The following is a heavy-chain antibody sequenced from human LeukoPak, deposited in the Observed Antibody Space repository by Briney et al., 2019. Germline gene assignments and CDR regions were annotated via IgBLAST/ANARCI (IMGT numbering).Heavy chain of an antibody. CDR1: GGSISSYY. J-gene: IGHJ6*03. Sequence: PSETLSLTCTVSGGSISSYYWSWIRQPPGKGLEWIGYIYYSGSTYYNPSLKSRVTISVDTSKNQFSLKLSSVTAADTAVYYCARGSRYYYYYMDVWGKGTTVTVSS. CDR3: ARGSRYYYYYMDV. CDR2: IYYSGST. V-gene: IGHV4-30-4*08.